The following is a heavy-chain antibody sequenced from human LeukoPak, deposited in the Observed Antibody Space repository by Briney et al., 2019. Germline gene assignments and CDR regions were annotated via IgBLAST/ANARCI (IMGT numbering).Heavy chain of an antibody. D-gene: IGHD6-13*01. CDR1: GDSVSINSAA. CDR3: SRETAAGRFDY. V-gene: IGHV6-1*01. Sequence: SQTLSLTCAISGDSVSINSAAWNWVRRSPSRGLEWLGSTYYRSKWYYDYALSVRSRITINPDTSKNQFSLHLNSVTPEDTAVYYCSRETAAGRFDYWGQGTLAIVSS. J-gene: IGHJ4*02. CDR2: TYYRSKWYY.